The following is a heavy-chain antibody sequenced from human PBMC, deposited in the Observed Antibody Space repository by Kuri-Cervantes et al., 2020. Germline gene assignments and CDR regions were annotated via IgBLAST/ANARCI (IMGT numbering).Heavy chain of an antibody. D-gene: IGHD6-13*01. CDR3: ARDYYSSSWYDYYYYYGMDV. Sequence: GESLKISCAVSGFSFSSYSMNWVRQAPGRGLEWVSSITRTSNYIYYADSVKGRFTISRDNAKNSLYLQMNSLRAEDTAVYYCARDYYSSSWYDYYYYYGMDVWGQGTAVTVSS. CDR2: ITRTSNYI. J-gene: IGHJ6*02. CDR1: GFSFSSYS. V-gene: IGHV3-21*01.